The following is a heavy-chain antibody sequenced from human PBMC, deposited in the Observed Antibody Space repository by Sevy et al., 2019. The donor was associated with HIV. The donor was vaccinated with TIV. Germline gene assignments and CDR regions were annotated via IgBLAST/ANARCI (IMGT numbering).Heavy chain of an antibody. Sequence: GGSLRLSCAASGFTFSSYSMNWVRQAPGKGLEWVSSISSSSSYIYYADSVKGRFTISRDNAKNSLYLQMNSLRAEVTAVYYCARDGIYDFWSGYFYAFDIWGQGTMVTVSS. CDR1: GFTFSSYS. D-gene: IGHD3-3*01. CDR3: ARDGIYDFWSGYFYAFDI. CDR2: ISSSSSYI. J-gene: IGHJ3*02. V-gene: IGHV3-21*01.